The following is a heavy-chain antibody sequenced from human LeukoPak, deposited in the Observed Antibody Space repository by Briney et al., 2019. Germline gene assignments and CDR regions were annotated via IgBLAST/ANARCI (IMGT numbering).Heavy chain of an antibody. Sequence: ASVKVSCKASGYTFIDYYMHWVRQAPGQGLEWMGWIDPNSGGTNYAPKFQGRVTMTRDTSISTAYMELSRLRSDDTAVYYCATEVTDWGQGTLVTVSS. D-gene: IGHD5-18*01. V-gene: IGHV1-2*02. CDR2: IDPNSGGT. J-gene: IGHJ4*02. CDR3: ATEVTD. CDR1: GYTFIDYY.